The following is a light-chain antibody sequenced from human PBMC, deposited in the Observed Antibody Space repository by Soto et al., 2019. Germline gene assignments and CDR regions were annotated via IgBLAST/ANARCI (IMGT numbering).Light chain of an antibody. J-gene: IGKJ1*01. CDR2: GAS. CDR3: QQRSNWLWT. V-gene: IGKV3-11*01. CDR1: QSVGSY. Sequence: EIVLAQSPATLSLSPGERATLSCRASQSVGSYLAWYQQKPGQAPRLLVYGASNRATGIPARFSGSGSGTDFTLTISSLEPEDFAVYYCQQRSNWLWTFGQGTKVEIK.